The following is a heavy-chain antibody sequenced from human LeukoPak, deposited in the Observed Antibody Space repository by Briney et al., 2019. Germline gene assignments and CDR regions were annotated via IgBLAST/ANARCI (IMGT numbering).Heavy chain of an antibody. CDR2: ISSDDRT. D-gene: IGHD3-10*02. CDR3: AKDAPTSAYVHWFDN. J-gene: IGHJ4*02. V-gene: IGHV3-23*01. CDR1: GFTFSSYA. Sequence: PEGSLRLFCTASGFTFSSYAMNWVRQAPGKGVEGVAGISSDDRTFHAEPVLGRFTISRDKSKDKQYLQMNSLRAEDMAVYFCAKDAPTSAYVHWFDNWGQGTQVIVSS.